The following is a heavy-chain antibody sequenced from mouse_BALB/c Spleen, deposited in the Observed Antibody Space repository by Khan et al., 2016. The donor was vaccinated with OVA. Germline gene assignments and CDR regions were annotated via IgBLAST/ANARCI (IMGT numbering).Heavy chain of an antibody. CDR2: ISSGGSYT. D-gene: IGHD1-1*01. Sequence: EVELVESGGGLVRPGGSLKLSCAASGFSFSSYYMSWVRQTPEMRLEWVATISSGGSYTYYPDSVKGRFTISRDNAKNTLYLQMSSLKSEDTALVYCTRHRGYYCSNPYFDYWGQGTTLTVSS. CDR1: GFSFSSYY. CDR3: TRHRGYYCSNPYFDY. V-gene: IGHV5-6-4*01. J-gene: IGHJ2*01.